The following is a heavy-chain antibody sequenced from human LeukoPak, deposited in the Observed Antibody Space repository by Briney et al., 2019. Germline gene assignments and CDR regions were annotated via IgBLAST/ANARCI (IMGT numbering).Heavy chain of an antibody. CDR2: IYPGGSDT. CDR1: GYSFTSYW. Sequence: GESLKISCKGSGYSFTSYWIGWVRQMPGKGLEWMGIIYPGGSDTRYSPSFQGQVTISADKSISTAYLQWSSLKASDTAMYYCARLINYYDSSGYYWYNWFDPWGQGTLVTVSS. D-gene: IGHD3-22*01. V-gene: IGHV5-51*01. J-gene: IGHJ5*02. CDR3: ARLINYYDSSGYYWYNWFDP.